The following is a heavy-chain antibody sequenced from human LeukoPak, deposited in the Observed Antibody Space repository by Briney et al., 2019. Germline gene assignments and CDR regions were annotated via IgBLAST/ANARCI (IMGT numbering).Heavy chain of an antibody. Sequence: SETLSLTCTVSGGSISSYYWSWIRQPPRKGLEWIGYIYYSGSTNYNPSLKSRVTISVDTSKNQFSLKLSSVTAADTAVYYCARDSPSYSSGWYVVGYWGQGTLVTVSS. J-gene: IGHJ4*02. CDR1: GGSISSYY. CDR2: IYYSGST. CDR3: ARDSPSYSSGWYVVGY. V-gene: IGHV4-59*01. D-gene: IGHD6-19*01.